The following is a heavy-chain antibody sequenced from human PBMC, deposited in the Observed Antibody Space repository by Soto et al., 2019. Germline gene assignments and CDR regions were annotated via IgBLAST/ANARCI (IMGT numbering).Heavy chain of an antibody. V-gene: IGHV3-21*01. CDR3: ARAADNLRDCSGGSCYLGFDYYYMDV. CDR1: GFTFSSYS. CDR2: ISSSSYI. J-gene: IGHJ6*03. Sequence: GGSLRLSCAASGFTFSSYSMNWVRQAPGKGLEWVSSISSSSYIYYADSVKGRFTISRANAKNSLYLQMNSLRAEEMAMYYCARAADNLRDCSGGSCYLGFDYYYMDVWGKGTTVTVSS. D-gene: IGHD2-15*01.